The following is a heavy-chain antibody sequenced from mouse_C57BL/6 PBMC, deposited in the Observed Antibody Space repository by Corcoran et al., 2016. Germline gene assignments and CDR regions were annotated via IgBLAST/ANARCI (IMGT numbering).Heavy chain of an antibody. CDR1: GSTFPDYY. CDR2: IFPGSGST. Sequence: QVQLQQSGPELVKPGASVKISCKASGSTFPDYYINWVKQRPGQGLGWIGWIFPGSGSTYSNEKFKGKATLTLDKSSSTAYMLLSSLTSEDSAVYFCARTGYSYWYFDVWGTGTTVTVSS. V-gene: IGHV1-75*01. J-gene: IGHJ1*03. D-gene: IGHD2-14*01. CDR3: ARTGYSYWYFDV.